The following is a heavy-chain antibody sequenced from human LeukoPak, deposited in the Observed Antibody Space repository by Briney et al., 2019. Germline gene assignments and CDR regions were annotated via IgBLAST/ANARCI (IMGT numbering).Heavy chain of an antibody. Sequence: GESLKISCKGSGYRFTSYWIDWVRQMPGKGLEWMGIIYPGDSDTRYSPSFQGQVTISADKSINTAYLQWSSLKASDTAMYYCARHVDYGGNSGSGWFDPWGQGTLVTVSS. CDR3: ARHVDYGGNSGSGWFDP. V-gene: IGHV5-51*01. CDR2: IYPGDSDT. CDR1: GYRFTSYW. D-gene: IGHD4-23*01. J-gene: IGHJ5*02.